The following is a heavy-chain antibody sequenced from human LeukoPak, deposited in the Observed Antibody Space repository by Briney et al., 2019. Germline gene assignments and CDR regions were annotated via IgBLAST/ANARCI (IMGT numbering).Heavy chain of an antibody. CDR1: GGSISSGDYF. Sequence: SETLSLTCTVSGGSISSGDYFWICIRQPPGKGLVWIGYIYYSGNNYYIPSLKSRVTISVDTSKNQFSLKLSSVTAAATAVYYGARVVAGTADYWGQGTLVTVSS. D-gene: IGHD6-19*01. CDR3: ARVVAGTADY. CDR2: IYYSGNN. V-gene: IGHV4-30-4*01. J-gene: IGHJ4*02.